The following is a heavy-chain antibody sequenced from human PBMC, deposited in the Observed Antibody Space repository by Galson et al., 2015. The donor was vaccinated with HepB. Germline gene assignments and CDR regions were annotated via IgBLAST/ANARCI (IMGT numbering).Heavy chain of an antibody. V-gene: IGHV4-31*03. CDR3: ARVLPSSSSPYYYYGMDV. J-gene: IGHJ6*02. CDR1: GGSISSGGCS. CDR2: IYYSGST. Sequence: TLSLTCTVSGGSISSGGCSWSWIRQHPGKGLEWIGYIYYSGSTYYNPSLKSRVTISVDTSKNQISLKLSSVTAADTAVYYCARVLPSSSSPYYYYGMDVWGQGTTVTVSS. D-gene: IGHD6-6*01.